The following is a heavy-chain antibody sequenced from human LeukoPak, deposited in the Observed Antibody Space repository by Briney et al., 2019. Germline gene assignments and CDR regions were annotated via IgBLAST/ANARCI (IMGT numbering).Heavy chain of an antibody. J-gene: IGHJ4*02. V-gene: IGHV3-21*01. Sequence: GGSLRLSRAASRFTFSSYKVNWVRQAPGKGLECVSSISSSSSYIYYADSVKGRFTISRDNARNSLYLQMNSLRAEDTAVYYCASESGSGEFDYWRQGTLVTVSS. D-gene: IGHD6-19*01. CDR2: ISSSSSYI. CDR1: RFTFSSYK. CDR3: ASESGSGEFDY.